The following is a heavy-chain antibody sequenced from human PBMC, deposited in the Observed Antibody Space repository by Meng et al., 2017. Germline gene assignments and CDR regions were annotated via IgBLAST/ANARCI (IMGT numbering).Heavy chain of an antibody. Sequence: QGPVVQSGGQVKKPGASVKVSCKASGSTFTGYYMHWVRQAPGQGLEWMGRINPNSGGTNYAQKFQGRVTMTRDTSISTAYMELSRLRSDDTAVYYCARGDYYDSSGYYSFWYFQHWGQGTLVTVSS. J-gene: IGHJ1*01. D-gene: IGHD3-22*01. CDR3: ARGDYYDSSGYYSFWYFQH. CDR1: GSTFTGYY. V-gene: IGHV1-2*06. CDR2: INPNSGGT.